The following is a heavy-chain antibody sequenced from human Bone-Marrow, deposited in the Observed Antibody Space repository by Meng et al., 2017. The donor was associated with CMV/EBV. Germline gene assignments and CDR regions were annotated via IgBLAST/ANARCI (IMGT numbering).Heavy chain of an antibody. CDR2: INHSGST. J-gene: IGHJ4*02. Sequence: SETLSLTCAVYGGSFSGYYWSWIRQPPGKGLEWIGEINHSGSTYYNPSLKSRVTISVDTSKNQFSLKLSSVTAADTAVYYCARAGFWSGYYRYYFDYWGQGTLVTVSS. CDR3: ARAGFWSGYYRYYFDY. D-gene: IGHD3-3*01. V-gene: IGHV4-34*01. CDR1: GGSFSGYY.